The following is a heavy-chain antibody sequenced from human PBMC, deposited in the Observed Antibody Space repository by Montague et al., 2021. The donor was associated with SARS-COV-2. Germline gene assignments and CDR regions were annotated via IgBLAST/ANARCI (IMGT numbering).Heavy chain of an antibody. CDR2: INYSGST. CDR1: GGSISSYY. V-gene: IGHV4-59*01. Sequence: SETLSLTCTVAGGSISSYYWSWLRQPPGKGLEWIGYINYSGSTNYNPSLKSRVTISVDTSKNQFSLNLSSVTAADTAVYYCARNLVVHYWYGMDVWGQGTTVTVSS. J-gene: IGHJ6*02. D-gene: IGHD2-15*01. CDR3: ARNLVVHYWYGMDV.